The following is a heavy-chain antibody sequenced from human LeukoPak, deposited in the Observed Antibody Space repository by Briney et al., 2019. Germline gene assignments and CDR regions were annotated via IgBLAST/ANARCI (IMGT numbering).Heavy chain of an antibody. J-gene: IGHJ6*03. D-gene: IGHD3-16*01. Sequence: ASVKVSCKASGYTFTSYGISWVRQAPGQGLEWMGWINPNSGGTNYAQKFQGRVTMTRDTSISTAYMELSRLRSDDTAVYYCASGRRGSYAYYYYYYMDVWGKGTTVTISS. CDR3: ASGRRGSYAYYYYYYMDV. V-gene: IGHV1-2*02. CDR1: GYTFTSYG. CDR2: INPNSGGT.